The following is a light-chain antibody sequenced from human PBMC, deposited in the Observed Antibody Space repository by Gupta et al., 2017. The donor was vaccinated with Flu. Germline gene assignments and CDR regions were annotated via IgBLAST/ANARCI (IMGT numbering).Light chain of an antibody. Sequence: QSALTQPASVSGSPGQSLTLSCTGTSSDVGAYNYVSWYQQHPVKAPKLMISEVSNRPSGVSNRFSGSKSGNTASLTISGLQAEDEADYYCSSYTISGTLVFGGGTKLTVL. CDR2: EVS. J-gene: IGLJ3*02. CDR1: SSDVGAYNY. CDR3: SSYTISGTLV. V-gene: IGLV2-14*01.